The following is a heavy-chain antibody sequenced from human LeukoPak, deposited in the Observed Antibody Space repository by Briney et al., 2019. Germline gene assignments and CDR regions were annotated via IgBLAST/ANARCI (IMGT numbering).Heavy chain of an antibody. CDR1: GFTFSSYA. V-gene: IGHV3-23*01. J-gene: IGHJ4*02. D-gene: IGHD3-22*01. CDR2: ISGSGGST. Sequence: PGGSLRLSCAASGFTFSSYAMSWVRQAPGKGLEWVSAISGSGGSTYYADSVKGRFTISRDNSKNTLYLQMNSLRAEDTAVYYCAKRGRGTMMVVVRHFDYWGQGTLVTVSS. CDR3: AKRGRGTMMVVVRHFDY.